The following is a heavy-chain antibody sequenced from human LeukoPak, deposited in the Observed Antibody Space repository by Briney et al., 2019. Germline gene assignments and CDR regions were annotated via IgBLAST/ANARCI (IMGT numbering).Heavy chain of an antibody. CDR1: GFTFRSYG. J-gene: IGHJ4*02. CDR3: VKDRSPGMAVAGTGYYFDY. D-gene: IGHD6-19*01. Sequence: GGSLRLSCAASGFTFRSYGMHWVRQAPGKGLEWVAVISYDGSNKYQTDSVKGRFTISRDNSKNTLYLQMDSLGVEDTAVYYCVKDRSPGMAVAGTGYYFDYWGQGTLVTVSS. V-gene: IGHV3-30*18. CDR2: ISYDGSNK.